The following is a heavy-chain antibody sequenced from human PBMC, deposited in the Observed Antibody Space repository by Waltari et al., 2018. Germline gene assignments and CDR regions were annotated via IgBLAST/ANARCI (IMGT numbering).Heavy chain of an antibody. V-gene: IGHV3-7*01. CDR2: IKQDGSEK. J-gene: IGHJ4*02. CDR1: GFTFSNYL. CDR3: ARGRATNDY. Sequence: EVQLVESGGGLVQPGGSLRLSCVASGFTFSNYLMTWVRQAPGKGLEWVANIKQDGSEKYYVDSVKDRFTISRDNAKNSLYLQMNSLRAEDTAVYYCARGRATNDYWGQGTLVTVSS.